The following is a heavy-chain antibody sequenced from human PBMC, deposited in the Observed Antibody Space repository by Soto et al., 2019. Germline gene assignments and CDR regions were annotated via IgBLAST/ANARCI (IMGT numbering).Heavy chain of an antibody. D-gene: IGHD3-3*01. V-gene: IGHV4-39*01. CDR2: IYYSGST. CDR3: ARRFLGTNFDY. CDR1: GGSISSSSYY. J-gene: IGHJ4*02. Sequence: SETLSLTCTVSGGSISSSSYYWGWIRQPPGKGLEWIGSIYYSGSTYYNPSLKSRVTISVDTSKNQFSLKLSSVTAADTAVYYCARRFLGTNFDYWGQGTLVTVSS.